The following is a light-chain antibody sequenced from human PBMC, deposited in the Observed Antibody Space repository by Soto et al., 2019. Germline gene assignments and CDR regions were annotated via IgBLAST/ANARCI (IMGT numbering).Light chain of an antibody. Sequence: DIVMTQSPDSLAVSLGERATINCKSSQSVLYSSNNKNYLTWYQQKPGQPPKLLIYWASTRESGVPERFSGSGSVTDFTLTISSLQAEDVAVYYCQQYYTTPQTFGQGTKVEIK. V-gene: IGKV4-1*01. CDR1: QSVLYSSNNKNY. CDR2: WAS. CDR3: QQYYTTPQT. J-gene: IGKJ1*01.